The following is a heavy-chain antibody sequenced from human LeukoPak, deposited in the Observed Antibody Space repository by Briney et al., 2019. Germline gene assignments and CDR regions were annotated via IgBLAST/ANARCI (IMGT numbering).Heavy chain of an antibody. CDR1: GGSISSSSYY. V-gene: IGHV4-39*01. CDR3: ARLKVVNDYYYYYGMDV. D-gene: IGHD2-15*01. J-gene: IGHJ6*02. CDR2: IYHSGST. Sequence: SETLSLTCTVSGGSISSSSYYWGWIRQPPGKGLEWIGSIYHSGSTYYNPSLKSRVTISVDTSKNQFSLKLSSVTAADTAVYYCARLKVVNDYYYYYGMDVWGQGTTVTVSS.